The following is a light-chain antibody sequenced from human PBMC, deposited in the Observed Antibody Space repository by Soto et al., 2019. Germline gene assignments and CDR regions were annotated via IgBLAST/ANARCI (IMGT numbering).Light chain of an antibody. J-gene: IGKJ4*01. V-gene: IGKV2-28*01. CDR3: MQGLQTPLT. CDR2: LGS. CDR1: QSLLHSNGYNY. Sequence: DIVMTQSPLSLPVTPGEPTSISCRSSQSLLHSNGYNYLDCYLQKPGQSPQLLIYLGSNRASGVPDRFSGRGSGTDFTLKISRVEAEDVGIYYCMQGLQTPLTVGGGTKVEIK.